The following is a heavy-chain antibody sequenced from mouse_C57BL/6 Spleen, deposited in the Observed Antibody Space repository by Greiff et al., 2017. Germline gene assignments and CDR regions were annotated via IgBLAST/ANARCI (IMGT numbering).Heavy chain of an antibody. V-gene: IGHV5-17*01. Sequence: EVHLVESGGGLVKPGGSLKLSCAASGFTFSDYGMHWVRQAPEKGLEWVAYISSGSSTIYYADTVKGRFTISRDNAKNTLFLQMTRLRSEDTAMYYCARNGAYYAMDYWGQGTSVTVSS. CDR2: ISSGSSTI. CDR1: GFTFSDYG. J-gene: IGHJ4*01. CDR3: ARNGAYYAMDY.